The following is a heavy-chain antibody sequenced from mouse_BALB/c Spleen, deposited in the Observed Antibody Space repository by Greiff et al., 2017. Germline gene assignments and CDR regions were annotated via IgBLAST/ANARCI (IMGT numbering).Heavy chain of an antibody. CDR1: GFAFSSYD. V-gene: IGHV5-12-1*01. Sequence: DVQLVESGGGLVKPGGSLKLSCAASGFAFSSYDMSWVRQTPEKRLEWVAYISSGGGSTYYPDTVKGRFTISRDNAKNTLYLQMSSLKSEDTAMYYCARRKYDYDGFDYRGQGNTLTVSP. J-gene: IGHJ2*01. D-gene: IGHD2-4*01. CDR3: ARRKYDYDGFDY. CDR2: ISSGGGST.